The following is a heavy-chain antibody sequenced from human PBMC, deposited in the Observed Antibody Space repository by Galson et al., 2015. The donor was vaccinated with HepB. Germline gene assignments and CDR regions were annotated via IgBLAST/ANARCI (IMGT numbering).Heavy chain of an antibody. CDR1: GYTFTGYY. J-gene: IGHJ4*02. CDR3: ARGAGDYGDYAVQVY. CDR2: TNPNSGGT. Sequence: SVKVSCKASGYTFTGYYMHWVRQAPGQGLEWMGRTNPNSGGTNYAQKFQGRVTMTRDTSISTAYMELSRLRSDDTAVYYCARGAGDYGDYAVQVYWGQGTLVTVSS. D-gene: IGHD4-17*01. V-gene: IGHV1-2*06.